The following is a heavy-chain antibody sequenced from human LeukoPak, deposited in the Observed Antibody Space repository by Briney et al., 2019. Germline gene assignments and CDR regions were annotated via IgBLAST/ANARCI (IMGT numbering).Heavy chain of an antibody. CDR3: ARNPTRDDYVWGSYRYYYYYYMDV. Sequence: GGSLRLSCAASGFTFRSYGMHWVRQAPGKGLECVAVISNDGSNKYYADSVKGRFTISRDNSKNTLYLQMNSLRAEDTAVYYCARNPTRDDYVWGSYRYYYYYYMDVWGKGTTVTISS. V-gene: IGHV3-30*03. J-gene: IGHJ6*03. D-gene: IGHD3-16*02. CDR1: GFTFRSYG. CDR2: ISNDGSNK.